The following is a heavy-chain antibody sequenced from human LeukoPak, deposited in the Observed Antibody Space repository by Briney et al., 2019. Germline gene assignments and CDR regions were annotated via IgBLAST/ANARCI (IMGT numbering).Heavy chain of an antibody. CDR1: GFTFSSYG. V-gene: IGHV3-30*03. CDR2: ISYDGSNK. J-gene: IGHJ1*01. D-gene: IGHD3-10*01. Sequence: GGSLRLSCAASGFTFSSYGMHWVRQAPGKGLEWVAVISYDGSNKYYADSVKGRFTISRDNSKNTLYLQMNSLRAEDTAVYYCARDGRGQYFQHWGQGTLVTVSS. CDR3: ARDGRGQYFQH.